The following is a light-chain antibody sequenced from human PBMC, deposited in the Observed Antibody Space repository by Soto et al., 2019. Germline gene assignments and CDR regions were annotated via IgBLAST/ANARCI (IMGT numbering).Light chain of an antibody. V-gene: IGLV2-14*01. CDR3: SSCTSSITLVV. Sequence: QSVLTQPASVSGSPGQSITISCTGTSSDVGGYNYVSWYQQPPGKAPKLMIYDVSNRPSGVSNRFSGSKSGNTASLTISGLQAEDEADYYCSSCTSSITLVVFGGGTKLTVL. J-gene: IGLJ2*01. CDR2: DVS. CDR1: SSDVGGYNY.